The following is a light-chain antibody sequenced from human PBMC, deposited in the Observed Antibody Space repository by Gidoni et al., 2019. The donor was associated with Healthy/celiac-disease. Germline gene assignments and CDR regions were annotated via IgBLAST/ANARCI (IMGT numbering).Light chain of an antibody. CDR1: QSVSSSY. V-gene: IGKV3-20*01. CDR3: QQYGSSPPYT. Sequence: EIVLTRSPATLSLSPGERATLSCRASQSVSSSYLAWYQQKPGQAPRLLIYGASSRATGIPDRFSGSGSGTDFTLTISRLEPEDFAVYYCQQYGSSPPYTVGQGTKLEIK. J-gene: IGKJ2*01. CDR2: GAS.